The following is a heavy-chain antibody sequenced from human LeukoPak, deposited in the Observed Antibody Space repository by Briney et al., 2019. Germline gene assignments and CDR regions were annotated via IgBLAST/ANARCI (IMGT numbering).Heavy chain of an antibody. V-gene: IGHV4-39*01. CDR3: ARGTAVTGYYFDY. J-gene: IGHJ4*02. Sequence: PSETLSLTCTVSGGSISSSSYYWGWIRQPPGKGLEWIGSIYYSGSTYYNPSLKSRVTISVDTSKNQFSLRLSTVTATDTAMYYCARGTAVTGYYFDYWGQGTLVTVSS. CDR1: GGSISSSSYY. D-gene: IGHD1-20*01. CDR2: IYYSGST.